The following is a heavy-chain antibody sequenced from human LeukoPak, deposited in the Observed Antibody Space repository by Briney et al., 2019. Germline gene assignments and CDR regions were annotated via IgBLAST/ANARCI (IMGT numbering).Heavy chain of an antibody. CDR2: ISPYNVRT. CDR3: ARDRRVGAKRIYYHHGMDV. CDR1: GYIFTSYG. Sequence: ASVKVSCKASGYIFTSYGINWVRQAPGQGLEWMGWISPYNVRTNSVQKFQGRVTMITDTSTRTAYMELRSLRSDYTAVYYCARDRRVGAKRIYYHHGMDVWGQGTTVTVS. V-gene: IGHV1-18*01. D-gene: IGHD1-26*01. J-gene: IGHJ6*02.